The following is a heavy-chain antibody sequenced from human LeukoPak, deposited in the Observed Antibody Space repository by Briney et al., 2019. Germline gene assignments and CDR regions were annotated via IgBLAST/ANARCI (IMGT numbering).Heavy chain of an antibody. V-gene: IGHV3-11*04. Sequence: GGSLRLSCAASGFTLSDYYMSWIRQTPGKGLEWVSSISSSSSTIYYADSVKGRFTISRDNAKNSLYLQMDSLRAEDTAVYYCASPVLMVRGVTVDYWGQGTLVTVSS. CDR2: ISSSSSTI. J-gene: IGHJ4*02. D-gene: IGHD3-10*01. CDR3: ASPVLMVRGVTVDY. CDR1: GFTLSDYY.